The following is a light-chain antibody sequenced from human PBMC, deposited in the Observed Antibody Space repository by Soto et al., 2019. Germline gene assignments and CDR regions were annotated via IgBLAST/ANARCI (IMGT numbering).Light chain of an antibody. Sequence: EIVLTQSPGTLSLSPGERATLSCRASQSISSSYLGWYQQKPGQAPRLLIYGASSRATGIPGRFSGSGSGTDFTLTISRLEPEDFAVYYCQQYGSSPRTFGQGTKVDIK. CDR1: QSISSSY. CDR2: GAS. V-gene: IGKV3-20*01. CDR3: QQYGSSPRT. J-gene: IGKJ1*01.